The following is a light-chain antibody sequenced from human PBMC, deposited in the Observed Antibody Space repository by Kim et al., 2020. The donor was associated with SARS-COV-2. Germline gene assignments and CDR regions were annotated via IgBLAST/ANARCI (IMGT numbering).Light chain of an antibody. CDR2: DAF. V-gene: IGKV1-5*01. Sequence: DIQMTQSPSTLSASVGDRGSISCRASQSVSGWLAWYQQKPGRAPKVLIYDAFSLESGVPSRFSGSGSGTEFTLTISSLQPDDFATYYCQQYDNYPWTFGQGTKVDIK. CDR3: QQYDNYPWT. J-gene: IGKJ1*01. CDR1: QSVSGW.